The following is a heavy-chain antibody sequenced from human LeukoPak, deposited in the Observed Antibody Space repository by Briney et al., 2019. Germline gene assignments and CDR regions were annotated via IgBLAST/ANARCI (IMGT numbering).Heavy chain of an antibody. V-gene: IGHV3-9*01. Sequence: GGSLRLSCAASGFTFSDYAMRWGRQAAGKGGEWVSGISWNSGSIGYADSVKGRFTISRDNAKNSLYLQMNSLRAEDTAVYYCAKSPFEDIVVVPAATLDYWGQGTLVTVSS. D-gene: IGHD2-2*01. CDR2: ISWNSGSI. CDR3: AKSPFEDIVVVPAATLDY. J-gene: IGHJ4*02. CDR1: GFTFSDYA.